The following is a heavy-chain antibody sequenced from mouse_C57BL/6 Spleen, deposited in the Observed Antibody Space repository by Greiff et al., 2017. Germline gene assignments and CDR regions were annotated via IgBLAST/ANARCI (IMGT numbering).Heavy chain of an antibody. V-gene: IGHV1-20*01. CDR3: ARPSRDYAMDY. Sequence: VQLQQSGPELVKPGDSVKISCKASGYSFTGYFMNWVMQSHGKSLEWIGRINPYNGDTFYNQKFKGKATLTVDKSSSTAHMELRSLTSEDTAVYYCARPSRDYAMDYWGQGTSVTVSS. J-gene: IGHJ4*01. CDR1: GYSFTGYF. CDR2: INPYNGDT. D-gene: IGHD3-3*01.